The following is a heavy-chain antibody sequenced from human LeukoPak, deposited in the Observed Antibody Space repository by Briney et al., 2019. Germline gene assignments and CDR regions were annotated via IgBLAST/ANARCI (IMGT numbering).Heavy chain of an antibody. J-gene: IGHJ4*02. Sequence: GASVKVSCKASGYTFTSYDINWVRQATGQGLEWMGWMNPNSGNTGYVQKFQGRVTITRNTSISTAYMELSSLRSEDTAVYYCARWITGTTRSFLDYWGQGTLVTVSS. CDR2: MNPNSGNT. V-gene: IGHV1-8*03. D-gene: IGHD1-7*01. CDR3: ARWITGTTRSFLDY. CDR1: GYTFTSYD.